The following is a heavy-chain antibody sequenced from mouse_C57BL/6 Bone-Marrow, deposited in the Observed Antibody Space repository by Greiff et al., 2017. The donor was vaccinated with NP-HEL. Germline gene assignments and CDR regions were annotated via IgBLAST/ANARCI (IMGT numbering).Heavy chain of an antibody. Sequence: VHLVESGAELARPGASVKLSCKASGYTFTSYGISWVKQRTGQGLEWIGEIYPRSGNTYYNEKFKGKATLTADKSSSTAYMELRSLTSEDSAVYFCARLTTVVDYYAMDYWGQGTSVTVSS. CDR3: ARLTTVVDYYAMDY. CDR1: GYTFTSYG. J-gene: IGHJ4*01. CDR2: IYPRSGNT. D-gene: IGHD1-1*01. V-gene: IGHV1-81*01.